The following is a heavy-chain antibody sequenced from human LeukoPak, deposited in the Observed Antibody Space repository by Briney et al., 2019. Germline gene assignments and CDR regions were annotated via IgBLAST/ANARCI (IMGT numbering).Heavy chain of an antibody. V-gene: IGHV4-38-2*01. D-gene: IGHD1-26*01. CDR1: GFTFSDHY. Sequence: GSLRLSCAASGFTFSDHYMSWIRQAPGKGLEWIGSVYYSGSTYYNPSLKSRVTISVDTSKNQFSLSLYSVTAADTAVYYCARASVGATPVFDYWGQGTLVTVSS. J-gene: IGHJ4*02. CDR2: VYYSGST. CDR3: ARASVGATPVFDY.